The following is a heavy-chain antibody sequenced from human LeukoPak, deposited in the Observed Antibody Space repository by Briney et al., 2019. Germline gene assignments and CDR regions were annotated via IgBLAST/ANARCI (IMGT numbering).Heavy chain of an antibody. CDR2: TFYSGST. CDR1: GGSINSYY. V-gene: IGHV4-59*08. J-gene: IGHJ4*02. Sequence: SETLSLTCTVSGGSINSYYWSWIRQPPGKGLEWIGYTFYSGSTDYNPSLKSRVTVSVDTSNNQFSLKLSSVTAADTAVYYCARHAGGYTHFDYWGQGILVTVSS. CDR3: ARHAGGYTHFDY. D-gene: IGHD6-25*01.